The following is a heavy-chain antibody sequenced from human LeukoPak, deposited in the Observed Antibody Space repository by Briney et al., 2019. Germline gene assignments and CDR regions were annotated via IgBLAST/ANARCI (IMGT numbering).Heavy chain of an antibody. Sequence: SETLSLTCAVYGGSFSGYYWSWIRQPPGKGLEWIGEINHSGSTNYNPSLKSRVTISVDTSKNQFSLKLSSVTAADTAVYYCARGWYSSSWYDYWGQGTLVTVSS. CDR1: GGSFSGYY. J-gene: IGHJ4*02. D-gene: IGHD6-13*01. CDR2: INHSGST. CDR3: ARGWYSSSWYDY. V-gene: IGHV4-34*01.